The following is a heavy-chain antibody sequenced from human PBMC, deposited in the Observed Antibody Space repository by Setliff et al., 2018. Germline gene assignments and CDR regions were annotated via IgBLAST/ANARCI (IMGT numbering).Heavy chain of an antibody. CDR1: GGTFRTDG. CDR3: ARDTRDKYDTSGYYLSLDS. CDR2: IIPVFGTA. J-gene: IGHJ4*02. V-gene: IGHV1-69*13. Sequence: SVKVSCKASGGTFRTDGFNWVRQAPGQGLEWMGRIIPVFGTAKYSQEFQGRVTISADESTRTAYLDLRSLRFEDTAVYYCARDTRDKYDTSGYYLSLDSWGQGTLVPSPQ. D-gene: IGHD3-22*01.